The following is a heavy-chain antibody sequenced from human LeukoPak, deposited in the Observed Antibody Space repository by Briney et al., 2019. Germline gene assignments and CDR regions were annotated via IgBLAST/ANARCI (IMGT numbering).Heavy chain of an antibody. CDR2: MNPNSGKT. J-gene: IGHJ4*02. CDR1: GYTFTSYD. CDR3: ARGYDFWSGYGSMGDY. V-gene: IGHV1-8*01. Sequence: ASVKVSCKASGYTFTSYDINWVRQATGQGLEWLGWMNPNSGKTGYAQKFQGRVTMTRNTSISTAYMELSSLRSEDTAVYYCARGYDFWSGYGSMGDYWGQGTLVTVSS. D-gene: IGHD3-3*01.